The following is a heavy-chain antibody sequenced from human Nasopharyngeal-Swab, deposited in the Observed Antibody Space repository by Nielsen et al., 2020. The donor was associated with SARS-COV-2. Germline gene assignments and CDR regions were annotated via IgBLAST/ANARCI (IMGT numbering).Heavy chain of an antibody. D-gene: IGHD2-2*01. Sequence: GGSLRLSCAASGFTFSSYGVHWVRQAPGKGLEWVAVIWYDGSNKYYADSVKGRFTISRDNSKNTLYLQMNSLRAEDTAVYYRARESTPHCSSTSCLPDYWGQGTLVTVSS. CDR3: ARESTPHCSSTSCLPDY. V-gene: IGHV3-33*01. CDR1: GFTFSSYG. CDR2: IWYDGSNK. J-gene: IGHJ4*02.